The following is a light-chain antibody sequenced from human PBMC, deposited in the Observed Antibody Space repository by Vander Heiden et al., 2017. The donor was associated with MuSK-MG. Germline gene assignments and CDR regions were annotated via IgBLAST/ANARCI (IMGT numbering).Light chain of an antibody. Sequence: SSELTQDPAVSVALGQTFSITCQGDSLRIYYASWYQQKPGQAPVLVIYGKKNRHSAIPDRFSGSSSGNTASLTITGAQAEDEADYYCNSRDISGDHVVFGGGTKLTVL. CDR3: NSRDISGDHVV. V-gene: IGLV3-19*01. CDR1: SLRIYY. CDR2: GKK. J-gene: IGLJ2*01.